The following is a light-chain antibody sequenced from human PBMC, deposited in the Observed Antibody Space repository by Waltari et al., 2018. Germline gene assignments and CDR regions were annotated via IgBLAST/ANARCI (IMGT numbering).Light chain of an antibody. CDR1: QSLSSN. CDR3: QQYNNWPPMYT. CDR2: AAS. J-gene: IGKJ2*01. V-gene: IGKV3-15*01. Sequence: EIVMTQSPATLSVSPGKRVTLSCRASQSLSSNLAWYQQKPGQAPSVLIYAASTRATGIPARFSGSGSGTEFTLTISSLQSEDFAVYYCQQYNNWPPMYTFGQGTKLEIK.